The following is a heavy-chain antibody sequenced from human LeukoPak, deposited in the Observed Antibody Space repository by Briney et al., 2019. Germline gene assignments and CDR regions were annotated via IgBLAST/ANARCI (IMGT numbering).Heavy chain of an antibody. J-gene: IGHJ4*02. Sequence: ASVKVSCKVSGYTLTELSMHWVRQAPGRGLEWMGGFDPEEAKMVYAQNFQGRVTMTEDTSTQTAYMELSGLTSDDTAVYYCTTRSGDFWSGFVNWGQGTLVTVSS. D-gene: IGHD3-3*01. CDR1: GYTLTELS. V-gene: IGHV1-24*01. CDR3: TTRSGDFWSGFVN. CDR2: FDPEEAKM.